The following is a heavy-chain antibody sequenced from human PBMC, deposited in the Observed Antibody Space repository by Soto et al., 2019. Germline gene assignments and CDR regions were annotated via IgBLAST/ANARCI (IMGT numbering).Heavy chain of an antibody. CDR1: GYTFTSYD. Sequence: QVQLVQSGAEVKKPGASVKVSCKASGYTFTSYDINWGRQATGQGLEWMGWMNPNSGNTGYAQKFKGRVTMTRNTSISTAYMELSSLRSEDTAVYYCARGRIAAAGGAFDPWGQGTLVTVSS. CDR3: ARGRIAAAGGAFDP. CDR2: MNPNSGNT. J-gene: IGHJ5*02. D-gene: IGHD6-13*01. V-gene: IGHV1-8*01.